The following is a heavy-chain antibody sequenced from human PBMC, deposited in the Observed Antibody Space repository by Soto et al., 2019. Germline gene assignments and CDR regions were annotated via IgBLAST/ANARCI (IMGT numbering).Heavy chain of an antibody. D-gene: IGHD6-19*01. J-gene: IGHJ4*02. Sequence: QVQLVQSGAEVKKPGASVKVSCKASGYTFNKYSISWVRQAPGQGLEWMGWISAYNGDTNYAQQLQGRVTLTTDTSPSTPYMELRNLRSDDTAMYYCARDHAGSGWFRFDYWGQGTLVTVSS. CDR2: ISAYNGDT. CDR3: ARDHAGSGWFRFDY. V-gene: IGHV1-18*01. CDR1: GYTFNKYS.